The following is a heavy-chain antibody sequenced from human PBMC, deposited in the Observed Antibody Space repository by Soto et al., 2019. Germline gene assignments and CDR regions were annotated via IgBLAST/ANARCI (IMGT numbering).Heavy chain of an antibody. D-gene: IGHD6-13*01. J-gene: IGHJ5*02. CDR2: IYYSGNT. CDR1: GGSISSDDFY. V-gene: IGHV4-31*03. CDR3: ARLSGRWQSWFDP. Sequence: QVQLQESGPGLVKPSQTLSLTCTVSGGSISSDDFYWSWIRQHPGKGLEWIGYIYYSGNTYYNPSLKSRVTXXXDXXKKQFSLKLSSVTAADTAVYYCARLSGRWQSWFDPWGQGTLVTVSS.